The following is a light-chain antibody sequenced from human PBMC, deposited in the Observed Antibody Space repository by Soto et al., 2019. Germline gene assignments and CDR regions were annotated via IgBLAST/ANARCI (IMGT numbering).Light chain of an antibody. J-gene: IGLJ3*02. V-gene: IGLV1-47*01. CDR1: SSNIGSNF. Sequence: QSVLTQPPSASGTPGQRVTISCSGSSSNIGSNFGYWYQQFPGTAPKLLIYRNNQRPSGVTDRFSGSKSGTSASLTISGLRSEDEADYYCAAWDDSLSGVVFGGGTKLTVL. CDR3: AAWDDSLSGVV. CDR2: RNN.